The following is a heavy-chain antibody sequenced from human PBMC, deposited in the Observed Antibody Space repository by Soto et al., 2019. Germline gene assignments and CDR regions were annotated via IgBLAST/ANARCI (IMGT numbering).Heavy chain of an antibody. CDR2: IYYTGST. V-gene: IGHV4-59*01. CDR1: SGSISTYY. J-gene: IGHJ6*04. CDR3: GGPPTGPYLAF. Sequence: SETLSLTCTVSSGSISTYYLSWIRQPPGKGLEWIGYIYYTGSTNYNPSLKTRVAISMDTSKNQFSLNLSSVTAADTAVYYGGGPPTGPYLAFWGMGTSVPVTP. D-gene: IGHD2-21*01.